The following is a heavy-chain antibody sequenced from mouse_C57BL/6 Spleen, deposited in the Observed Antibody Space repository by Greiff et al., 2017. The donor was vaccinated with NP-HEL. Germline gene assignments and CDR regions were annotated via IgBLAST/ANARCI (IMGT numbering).Heavy chain of an antibody. CDR2: ISSGSSTI. CDR1: GFTFSDYG. Sequence: EVQRVESGGGLVKPGGSLKLSCAASGFTFSDYGMHWVRQAPEKGLEWVAYISSGSSTIYYADTVKGRFTISRDNAKNTLFLQMTSLRSEDTAMYYCARRKAYYSNYGAMDYWGQGTSVTVSS. J-gene: IGHJ4*01. V-gene: IGHV5-17*01. CDR3: ARRKAYYSNYGAMDY. D-gene: IGHD2-5*01.